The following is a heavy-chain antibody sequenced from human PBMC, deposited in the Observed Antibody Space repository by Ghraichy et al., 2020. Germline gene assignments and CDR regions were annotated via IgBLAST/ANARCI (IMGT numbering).Heavy chain of an antibody. Sequence: SCAASGFTFDSYAMGWVRQAPGKGLEWVSSMSHSGADTYYADSVKGRFVISRDSSENKVYLQMNSLRAEDTAVYYCAKLGGYYGSGSHPYFDYWGLGTLVTVSS. D-gene: IGHD3-10*01. J-gene: IGHJ4*02. CDR3: AKLGGYYGSGSHPYFDY. CDR2: MSHSGADT. V-gene: IGHV3-23*01. CDR1: GFTFDSYA.